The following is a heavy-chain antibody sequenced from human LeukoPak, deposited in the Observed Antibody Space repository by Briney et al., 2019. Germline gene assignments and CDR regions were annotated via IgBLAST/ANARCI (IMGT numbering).Heavy chain of an antibody. CDR3: AKIVVPAAIFDY. V-gene: IGHV3-23*01. CDR2: ISGSGGST. Sequence: GGSLRLSCAASGFTFSSYTMSWVRQAPGKGLEWVSAISGSGGSTYYADSVKGRFTISRDNSKNTLYLQMNSLRAEGTAVYYCAKIVVPAAIFDYWGQGTLVTVSS. J-gene: IGHJ4*02. CDR1: GFTFSSYT. D-gene: IGHD2-2*01.